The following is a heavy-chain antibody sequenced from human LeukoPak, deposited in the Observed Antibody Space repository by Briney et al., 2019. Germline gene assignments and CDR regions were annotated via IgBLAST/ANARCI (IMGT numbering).Heavy chain of an antibody. CDR1: GYTFTSYY. D-gene: IGHD4/OR15-4a*01. V-gene: IGHV1-46*01. CDR2: INPSGGST. Sequence: GASVKVSCKASGYTFTSYYMHWVRQAPGQGLEWMGIINPSGGSTSYAQKFQGRVTMTRDMFTSTVYMELSSLRSEDTAVYYCARGSHGADAFDIWGQGTMVTVSS. CDR3: ARGSHGADAFDI. J-gene: IGHJ3*02.